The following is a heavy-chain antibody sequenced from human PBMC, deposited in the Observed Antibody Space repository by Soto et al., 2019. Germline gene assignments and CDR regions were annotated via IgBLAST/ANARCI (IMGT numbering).Heavy chain of an antibody. V-gene: IGHV3-9*01. D-gene: IGHD4-17*01. J-gene: IGHJ3*02. CDR3: AKDSGIYGSAFDI. CDR1: GFTFDDYA. Sequence: PGGSLRLSCAASGFTFDDYAMHWVRQAPGKGLEWVSGISWNSGSIGYADSVKGRFTISRDNAKNSLYLQMNSLRAEDTALYYCAKDSGIYGSAFDIWGQGTMVTVSS. CDR2: ISWNSGSI.